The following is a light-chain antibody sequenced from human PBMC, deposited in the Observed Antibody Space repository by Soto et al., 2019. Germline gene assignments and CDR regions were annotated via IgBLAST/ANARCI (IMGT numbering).Light chain of an antibody. Sequence: IQMTQSPSSLSASVGDRVTITCRASQSVSRYLNWYQHKPGKAPNLLIHTTSTLHSGVPSRFSGSGFGTDFTLAISRLQPEDFATYYCQQYYTAPTFGQGTKLEIK. CDR3: QQYYTAPT. J-gene: IGKJ2*01. CDR1: QSVSRY. CDR2: TTS. V-gene: IGKV1-39*01.